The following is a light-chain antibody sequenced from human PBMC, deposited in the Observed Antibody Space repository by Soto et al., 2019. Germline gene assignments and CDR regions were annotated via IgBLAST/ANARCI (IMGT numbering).Light chain of an antibody. CDR2: AAS. Sequence: DIQMTQSPSSLSASVGDRVTITCRASQSIGSSLNWYQHRPGKAPKLLIYAASTLPSGVPSRFSGSGSGTDFSLTINSLQPEDFATYWCQQSFSTGLTFGQGTLLEIK. CDR1: QSIGSS. J-gene: IGKJ5*01. CDR3: QQSFSTGLT. V-gene: IGKV1-39*01.